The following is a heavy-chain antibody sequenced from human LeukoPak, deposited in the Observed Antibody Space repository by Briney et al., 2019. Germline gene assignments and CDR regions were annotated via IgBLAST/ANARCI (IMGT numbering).Heavy chain of an antibody. V-gene: IGHV4-31*03. J-gene: IGHJ4*02. CDR2: IYYSGST. CDR1: GGSISSGGYY. CDR3: ARGDSSGWAFWVY. D-gene: IGHD6-19*01. Sequence: TLSLTCTVSGGSISSGGYYWSWIRQHPGKGLEWIGYIYYSGSTYYNPSLKSRVTISVDTSKNQFSLKLSSVTAADTAVYYCARGDSSGWAFWVYWGQGTLVTVSS.